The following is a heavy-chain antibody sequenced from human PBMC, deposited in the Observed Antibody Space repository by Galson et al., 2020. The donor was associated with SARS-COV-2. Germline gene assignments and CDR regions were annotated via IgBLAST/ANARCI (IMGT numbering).Heavy chain of an antibody. Sequence: ASVKVSCKASGYTFTNYEINWVRQAPGQGLEWMGWMNPNSGNTGNAQKFQGRVTMTRTTSISTDYMELNSLTSEDTAVYYCARSYNDFATWFDPWGQGTLVTVSS. J-gene: IGHJ5*02. CDR3: ARSYNDFATWFDP. V-gene: IGHV1-8*01. CDR1: GYTFTNYE. D-gene: IGHD1-1*01. CDR2: MNPNSGNT.